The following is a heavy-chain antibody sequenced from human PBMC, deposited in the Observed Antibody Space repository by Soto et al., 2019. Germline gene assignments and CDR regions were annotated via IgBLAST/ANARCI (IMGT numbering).Heavy chain of an antibody. CDR3: ARDLLTTVTHRDFDY. D-gene: IGHD4-17*01. CDR1: GYSFTTHG. V-gene: IGHV1-18*01. CDR2: ISAYNGDT. Sequence: QVQLVQSGAEVRKPGASVRVSCKASGYSFTTHGFIWVRQAPGQGLEWMGWISAYNGDTYYAQKFQDRVTFTTDTSSTTAYMDLRSLTSDDTAVYYCARDLLTTVTHRDFDYWGQGTLVTVSS. J-gene: IGHJ4*02.